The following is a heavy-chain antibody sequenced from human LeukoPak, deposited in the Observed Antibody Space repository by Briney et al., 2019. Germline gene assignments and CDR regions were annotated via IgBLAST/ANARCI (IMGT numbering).Heavy chain of an antibody. Sequence: TSETLTLTCTVSRGSISSGGFYWPRIRQHPGKGLEWIGYIYYSGSTYHNPSLKSRVTISVDTSKSQFSLHLSSVTAADTAVYFCGFRQEADFTDYWGQGTLVTVSS. CDR1: RGSISSGGFY. CDR2: IYYSGST. V-gene: IGHV4-31*03. CDR3: GFRQEADFTDY. D-gene: IGHD2-15*01. J-gene: IGHJ4*02.